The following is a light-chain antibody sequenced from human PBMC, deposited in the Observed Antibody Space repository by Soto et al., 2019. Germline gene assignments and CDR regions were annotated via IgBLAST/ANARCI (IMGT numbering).Light chain of an antibody. J-gene: IGKJ2*01. CDR2: GAS. CDR3: QQYNNWPLT. CDR1: QSVSGN. Sequence: EVVMTQSPATLSVSPGERAALSCRASQSVSGNLAWYQQKPGQAPRLLIYGASTRATGIPARFSGSGSGTEFTLAISSLQSEDFAVYYCQQYNNWPLTFGQGTKLEIK. V-gene: IGKV3-15*01.